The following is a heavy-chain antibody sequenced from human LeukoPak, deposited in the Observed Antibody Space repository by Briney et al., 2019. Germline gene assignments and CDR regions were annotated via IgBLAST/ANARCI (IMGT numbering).Heavy chain of an antibody. CDR3: ARDSRGSYFYYFDY. J-gene: IGHJ4*02. D-gene: IGHD1-26*01. CDR2: IYYSGST. V-gene: IGHV4-39*07. Sequence: SETLSLTCTVSGGSISSSSYYWGWIRQPPGKGLEWIGSIYYSGSTYYNPSLKSRVTISVDTSKNQFSLKLSSVTAADTAVYYCARDSRGSYFYYFDYWGQGTLVTVSS. CDR1: GGSISSSSYY.